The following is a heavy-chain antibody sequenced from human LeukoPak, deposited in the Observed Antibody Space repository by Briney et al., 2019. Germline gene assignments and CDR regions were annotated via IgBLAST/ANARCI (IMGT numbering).Heavy chain of an antibody. J-gene: IGHJ5*02. CDR1: GFTFSSYW. Sequence: GGSLRLSCAASGFTFSSYWMHWVRQAPRKGLVWVSRINSDGSSTSYADSVQGRFAISRDNAKNTVYLQINSLRAEDTAVYFCARGMGESSTWGQGTLVTVSS. D-gene: IGHD3-16*01. CDR3: ARGMGESST. CDR2: INSDGSST. V-gene: IGHV3-74*01.